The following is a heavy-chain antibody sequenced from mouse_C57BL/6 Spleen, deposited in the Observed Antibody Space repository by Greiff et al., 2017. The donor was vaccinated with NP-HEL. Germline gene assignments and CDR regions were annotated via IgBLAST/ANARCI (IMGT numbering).Heavy chain of an antibody. CDR2: INPSSGYT. V-gene: IGHV1-7*01. Sequence: VQLQQSGAELAKPGASVKLSCKASGYTFTSYWMHWVKQRPGQGLEWIGYINPSSGYTKYNQKFKDKATLTADKSSSTAYMQLSSLTYEDSAVYYCAKPITTVVATEYAMDYWGQGTSVTVSS. CDR1: GYTFTSYW. CDR3: AKPITTVVATEYAMDY. D-gene: IGHD1-1*01. J-gene: IGHJ4*01.